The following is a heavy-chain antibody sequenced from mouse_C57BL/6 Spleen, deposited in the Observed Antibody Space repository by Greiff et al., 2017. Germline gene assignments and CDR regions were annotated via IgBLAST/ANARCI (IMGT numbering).Heavy chain of an antibody. J-gene: IGHJ4*01. CDR3: ARSPLDGAMDY. CDR1: GYTFKSYG. V-gene: IGHV1-81*01. D-gene: IGHD6-1*01. CDR2: IYPRSGNT. Sequence: PLPQSGAELARPGASVKLSCKASGYTFKSYGMSWVKQRTGQGLEWIGEIYPRSGNTYYNEKFKGKATLTADKSSSTAYMEFRSLTSEDSAVYFCARSPLDGAMDYWGQGTSVTVSS.